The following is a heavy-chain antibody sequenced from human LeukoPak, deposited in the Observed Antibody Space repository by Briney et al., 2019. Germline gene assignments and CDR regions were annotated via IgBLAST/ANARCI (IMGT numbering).Heavy chain of an antibody. CDR1: GYTFTGYY. CDR3: ARGHGITGESGY. Sequence: VASVEVSCKASGYTFTGYYMHWVRQAPGQGLELMGWINPNSGGTNYAQKFQGRVTMTRDTSISTAYMELRRLRSDDTAVYYCARGHGITGESGYWGQGTLVTVSS. D-gene: IGHD1-20*01. V-gene: IGHV1-2*02. J-gene: IGHJ4*02. CDR2: INPNSGGT.